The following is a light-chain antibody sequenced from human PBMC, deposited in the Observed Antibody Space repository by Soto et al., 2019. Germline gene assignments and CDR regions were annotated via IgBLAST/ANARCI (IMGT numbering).Light chain of an antibody. V-gene: IGKV1-39*01. J-gene: IGKJ5*01. CDR3: QQSYSTLPIT. Sequence: DIQMTQSPSSLSAPLGDRVTITCRASQSISSYLNWYQQKPGKAPKLLIYTASSLQSGVPSRFSGSGSGTDFTLTISSLQPEDFATYYCQQSYSTLPITFGQGTRLEIK. CDR2: TAS. CDR1: QSISSY.